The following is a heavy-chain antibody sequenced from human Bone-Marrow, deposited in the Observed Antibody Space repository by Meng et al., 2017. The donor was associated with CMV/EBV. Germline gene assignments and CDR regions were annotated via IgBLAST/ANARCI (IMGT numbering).Heavy chain of an antibody. CDR3: ARDWGGYCSSTSCYEVDP. CDR1: GGSVSTGTYY. J-gene: IGHJ5*02. V-gene: IGHV4-39*07. Sequence: SKTLSLTCTVSGGSVSTGTYYWTWIRQPPGKGLVWIGSIYHSGSTYYNPSLKSRVTISVDTSKNQFSLKLSSVTAADTAVYYCARDWGGYCSSTSCYEVDPWGQGTLVTVSS. CDR2: IYHSGST. D-gene: IGHD2-2*01.